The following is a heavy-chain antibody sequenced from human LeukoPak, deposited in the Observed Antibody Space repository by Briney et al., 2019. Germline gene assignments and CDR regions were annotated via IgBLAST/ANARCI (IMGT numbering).Heavy chain of an antibody. CDR3: ARANTLLSPVSPRRRIAWFDP. CDR2: INHSGST. D-gene: IGHD2/OR15-2a*01. Sequence: PSETLSLTCTVSGGSISSGGYYWSWIRQPPGKGLEWIGEINHSGSTNYNPSLKSRVTISVDTSKNQFSLKLSSVTAADTAVYYCARANTLLSPVSPRRRIAWFDPWGQGTLVTVSS. CDR1: GGSISSGGYY. V-gene: IGHV4-39*07. J-gene: IGHJ5*02.